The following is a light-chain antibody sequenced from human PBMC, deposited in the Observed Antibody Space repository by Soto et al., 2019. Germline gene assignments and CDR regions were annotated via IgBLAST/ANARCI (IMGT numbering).Light chain of an antibody. Sequence: EIELTQSPGTLSLSPGERATLSCRASQSVSSSYLAWYQQKPGQAPRLFIYGASSRATGIPDRFSGSGSGTDFTLTISRLEPEDFAVYYCQQYASAPQTFGGGTKVEIK. J-gene: IGKJ4*01. V-gene: IGKV3-20*01. CDR3: QQYASAPQT. CDR1: QSVSSSY. CDR2: GAS.